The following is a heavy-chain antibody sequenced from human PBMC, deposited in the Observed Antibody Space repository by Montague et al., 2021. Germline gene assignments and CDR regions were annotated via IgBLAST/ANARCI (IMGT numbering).Heavy chain of an antibody. CDR1: GPTFDNCA. D-gene: IGHD2-2*01. Sequence: SLRLSCAVSGPTFDNCAMTWVRQAPGKGLEWVSGISASSDNIYYADSVKGRVTISRDNSKNTLYLQMRDLRAEDTAVYYCARDRRGSTYFDYWGQGTLVTVSS. CDR2: ISASSDNI. V-gene: IGHV3-23*01. J-gene: IGHJ4*02. CDR3: ARDRRGSTYFDY.